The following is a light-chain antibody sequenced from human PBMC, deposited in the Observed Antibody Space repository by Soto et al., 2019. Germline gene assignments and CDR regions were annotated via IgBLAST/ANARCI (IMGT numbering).Light chain of an antibody. CDR1: QSVTNNF. CDR3: QQYSDSPPT. J-gene: IGKJ1*01. Sequence: EIVLTQSPGTLSLSPGERATLSCRASQSVTNNFLAWYQRKPGQAPRLLIDGASFRATSIPDRFSGSGSGADFTLTMSRLEPEDFAVYFCQQYSDSPPTFGRGTKVEIK. CDR2: GAS. V-gene: IGKV3-20*01.